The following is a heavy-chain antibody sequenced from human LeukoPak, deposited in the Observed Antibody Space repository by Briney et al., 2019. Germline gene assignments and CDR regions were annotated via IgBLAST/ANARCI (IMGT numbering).Heavy chain of an antibody. D-gene: IGHD6-13*01. CDR1: GFTFSNYA. V-gene: IGHV3-23*01. CDR3: AGSSSWYYYYGMDV. CDR2: ISGSGGST. Sequence: GGSLRLSCAASGFTFSNYAMSWVRQAPGKGLEWVSAISGSGGSTYYADSVKGRFTISRDNSKNTLYLQMNSLRAEDTAVYYCAGSSSWYYYYGMDVWGQGTTVTVSS. J-gene: IGHJ6*02.